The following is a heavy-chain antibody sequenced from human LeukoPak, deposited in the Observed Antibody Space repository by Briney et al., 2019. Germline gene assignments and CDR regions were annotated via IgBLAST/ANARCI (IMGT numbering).Heavy chain of an antibody. V-gene: IGHV3-23*01. J-gene: IGHJ4*02. CDR1: GFTFSSYA. CDR3: AKNYGDYQGDYFDY. CDR2: ISGSGGST. D-gene: IGHD4-17*01. Sequence: PGGSLRLSCAASGFTFSSYAMSWVRQAPGKELEWVPAISGSGGSTYYADSVKGRFTISRDNSKNTLYLQMNSLRAEDTAVYYCAKNYGDYQGDYFDYWGQGTLVTVSS.